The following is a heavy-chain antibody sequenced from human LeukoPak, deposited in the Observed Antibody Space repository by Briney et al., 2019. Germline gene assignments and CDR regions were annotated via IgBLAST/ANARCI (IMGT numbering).Heavy chain of an antibody. Sequence: GSLRLSCAASGFTFSSYAMHWVRQAPGKGLEWVAVISYDGSNKYYADFVKGRFTISRDNSKNTLYLQMNSLRAEDTAVYYCARDSRAAPRWFDPWGQGTLVTVSS. CDR3: ARDSRAAPRWFDP. J-gene: IGHJ5*02. CDR2: ISYDGSNK. V-gene: IGHV3-30-3*01. CDR1: GFTFSSYA. D-gene: IGHD2-15*01.